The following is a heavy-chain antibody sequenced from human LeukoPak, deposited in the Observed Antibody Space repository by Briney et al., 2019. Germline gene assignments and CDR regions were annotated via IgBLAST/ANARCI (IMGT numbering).Heavy chain of an antibody. Sequence: GGSLRLPCAASGFTFSSYSMNWVRQAPGKGLEWVSSISSSSSYIYYADSVKGRFTISRDNAKNSLYLQMNSLRAEDTAVYYCARDTAPYYDIVCWFDPWGQGTLVTVSS. D-gene: IGHD3-9*01. J-gene: IGHJ5*02. CDR2: ISSSSSYI. CDR1: GFTFSSYS. CDR3: ARDTAPYYDIVCWFDP. V-gene: IGHV3-21*01.